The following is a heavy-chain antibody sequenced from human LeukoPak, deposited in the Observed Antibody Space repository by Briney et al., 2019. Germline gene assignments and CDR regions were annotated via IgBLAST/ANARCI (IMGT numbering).Heavy chain of an antibody. CDR3: TWYYYGRFDP. V-gene: IGHV3-15*01. J-gene: IGHJ5*02. CDR1: GFRFSVAW. CDR2: IKRATEGGTT. Sequence: KPWGSLRLSCAASGFRFSVAWMSWVRQAPGRGLEWVGRIKRATEGGTTDYAAPVKGRFTISRDDSGNTLFLQMNSLKTEDTAVYYCTWYYYGRFDPWGPGTLATVSS. D-gene: IGHD3-10*01.